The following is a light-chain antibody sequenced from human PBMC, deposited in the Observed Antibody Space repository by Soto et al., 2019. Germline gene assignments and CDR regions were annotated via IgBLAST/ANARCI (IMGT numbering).Light chain of an antibody. Sequence: QSVLTQSSSASASLGSSVKLTCTLSSEHTSYIIAWHQQQPGKAPRFLMNLEDSGTYNKGSGVPDRFSGSTSGADRYLIISNLQFEDEAEYYCETWDTSIWVFGGGTKVTVL. J-gene: IGLJ3*02. V-gene: IGLV4-60*02. CDR3: ETWDTSIWV. CDR2: LEDSGTY. CDR1: SEHTSYI.